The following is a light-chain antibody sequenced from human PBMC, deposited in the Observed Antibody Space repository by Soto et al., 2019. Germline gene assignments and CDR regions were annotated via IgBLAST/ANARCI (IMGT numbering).Light chain of an antibody. CDR2: QAS. CDR1: QSISSW. V-gene: IGKV1-5*03. J-gene: IGKJ1*01. CDR3: QQSYTYWT. Sequence: DIQMTQSPSTLSASVGDSVTITCRASQSISSWLAWYQQKPGKAPKLLLYQASSLESGVPSRFSGSGSGTEFTLTISSLQPDDFATYYCQQSYTYWTFGQGTKVDIK.